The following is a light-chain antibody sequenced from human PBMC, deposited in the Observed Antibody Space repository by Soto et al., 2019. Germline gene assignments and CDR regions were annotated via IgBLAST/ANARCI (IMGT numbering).Light chain of an antibody. CDR1: QSISSY. V-gene: IGKV1-39*01. J-gene: IGKJ1*01. CDR3: QQSET. CDR2: AAS. Sequence: DIQMTQSPSSLSASVGDRVTITCRASQSISSYLNWYQQKPGKAPKLLIYAASSLQSGVPSRFSGSGSETDFTLTISSLQPEDFATYYCQQSETFGQGTKVEIK.